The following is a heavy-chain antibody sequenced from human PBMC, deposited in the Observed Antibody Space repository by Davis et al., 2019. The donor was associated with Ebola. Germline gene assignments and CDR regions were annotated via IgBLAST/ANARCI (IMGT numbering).Heavy chain of an antibody. Sequence: PSETLSLTCTVSGGSVSSGSYYWSWIRQPPGKGLEWIGYIYYSGSTNYNPSLKSRVTISVDTSKNQFSLKLSSVTAADTAVYYCAREGSIVGATGRYYYYYMDVWGKGTTVTVSS. J-gene: IGHJ6*03. D-gene: IGHD1-26*01. V-gene: IGHV4-61*01. CDR1: GGSVSSGSYY. CDR3: AREGSIVGATGRYYYYYMDV. CDR2: IYYSGST.